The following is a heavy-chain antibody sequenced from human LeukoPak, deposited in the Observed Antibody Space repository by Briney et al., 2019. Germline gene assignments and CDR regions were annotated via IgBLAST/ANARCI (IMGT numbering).Heavy chain of an antibody. V-gene: IGHV4-31*03. Sequence: SETLSLTCTVSGGSISSGGYYWSWIRQHPGKGLEWIGYIYYSGSTYYNPSLKSRVTISVDTSKNQFSLKLSSVTAADTAVYYCARTTRSTTVVTADAFDIWGQGTMVTVSS. CDR1: GGSISSGGYY. J-gene: IGHJ3*02. D-gene: IGHD4-23*01. CDR3: ARTTRSTTVVTADAFDI. CDR2: IYYSGST.